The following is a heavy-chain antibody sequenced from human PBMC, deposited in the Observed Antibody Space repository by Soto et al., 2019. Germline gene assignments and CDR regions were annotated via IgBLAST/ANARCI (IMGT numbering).Heavy chain of an antibody. D-gene: IGHD3-3*01. CDR2: IYHSGST. CDR3: ARVAFFGSGSYVDWFDP. CDR1: GGSISSGGYS. J-gene: IGHJ5*02. V-gene: IGHV4-30-2*01. Sequence: QLQLQESGSGLVKPSQTLSLTCAVSGGSISSGGYSWSWIRQPPGKGLEWIGYIYHSGSTYYNPSLKSRVTLSVDRSKNQFSLKLSSVTAADTAVYYCARVAFFGSGSYVDWFDPWGQGTLVTVSS.